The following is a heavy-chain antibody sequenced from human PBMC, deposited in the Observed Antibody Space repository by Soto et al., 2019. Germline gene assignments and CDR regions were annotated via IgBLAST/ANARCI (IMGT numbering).Heavy chain of an antibody. Sequence: QITLKESGPTLVKPTQTLTLTCTFSGFSLSTSGVGVGWIRQPPGKALEWLALIYWDDDKRYSPSLKSRLTITKDTSKNQVVLTMTNMDHVDTATYYCAHPLRDSSGYYADAFDIWGQGTMVTVSS. CDR3: AHPLRDSSGYYADAFDI. V-gene: IGHV2-5*02. CDR2: IYWDDDK. J-gene: IGHJ3*02. D-gene: IGHD3-22*01. CDR1: GFSLSTSGVG.